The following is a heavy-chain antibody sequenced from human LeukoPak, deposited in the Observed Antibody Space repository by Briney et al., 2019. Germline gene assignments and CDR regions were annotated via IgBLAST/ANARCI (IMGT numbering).Heavy chain of an antibody. Sequence: PGGSLRLSCAASGFTFSSYSMNWVRQAPGKGLEWVSSISSSSLYIYYADSVKSRFTISRDNAKNSLFLQMNSLRAEDTAVYYCARERYSWYFDLWGRGTLVTVSS. CDR3: ARERYSWYFDL. V-gene: IGHV3-21*01. CDR1: GFTFSSYS. J-gene: IGHJ2*01. CDR2: ISSSSLYI. D-gene: IGHD3-16*01.